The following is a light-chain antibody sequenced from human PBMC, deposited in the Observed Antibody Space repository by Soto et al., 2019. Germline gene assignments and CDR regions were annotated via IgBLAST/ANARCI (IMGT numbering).Light chain of an antibody. J-gene: IGKJ4*01. CDR1: QGIRND. CDR2: AAS. Sequence: AIQMTQSPSSLSASVGDRVTITCRASQGIRNDLDWFQQKPGKAPKLLIYAASNLQSGVPARFSGSGSGTDFTLTISSLQPEDFATYYCQQYYSFPPAFGGGTKVEIK. CDR3: QQYYSFPPA. V-gene: IGKV1-6*01.